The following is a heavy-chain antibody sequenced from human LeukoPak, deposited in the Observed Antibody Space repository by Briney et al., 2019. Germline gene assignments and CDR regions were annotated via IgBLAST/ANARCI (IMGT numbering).Heavy chain of an antibody. Sequence: ASVKVSCKASGYTFTGYYMHWVRQAPGQGLEWMGWINPNSGGTNYAQKFQGRVTMTRDTSISTAYMELSRLRSDDTAIYYCARETDNTWAYAFDIWGQGTMVTVSS. CDR3: ARETDNTWAYAFDI. CDR1: GYTFTGYY. J-gene: IGHJ3*02. D-gene: IGHD1-14*01. V-gene: IGHV1-2*02. CDR2: INPNSGGT.